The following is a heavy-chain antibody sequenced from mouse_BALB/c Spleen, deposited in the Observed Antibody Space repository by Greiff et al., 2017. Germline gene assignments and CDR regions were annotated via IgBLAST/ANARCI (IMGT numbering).Heavy chain of an antibody. CDR2: IYPGGGYT. V-gene: IGHV1-63*02. J-gene: IGHJ4*01. D-gene: IGHD3-3*01. Sequence: QVQLQQSGAELVRPGTSVKISCKASGYTFTNYWLGWVKQRPGHGLEWIGDIYPGGGYTNYNEKFKGKATLTADTSSSTAYMQLSSLTSEDSAVYFCAREGRLYAMDYWGQGTSVTVSS. CDR1: GYTFTNYW. CDR3: AREGRLYAMDY.